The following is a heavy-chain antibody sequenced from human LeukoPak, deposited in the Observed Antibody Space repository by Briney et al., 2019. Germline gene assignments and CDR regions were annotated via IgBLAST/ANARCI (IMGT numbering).Heavy chain of an antibody. CDR3: ARHSGWYYFDY. J-gene: IGHJ4*02. CDR2: VPHRGST. Sequence: PSGTLSLTCAVSGGSVSRGYWWSWVRQPPGEGLEWIGEVPHRGSTNYNPSLKSRVTISVDDSKNQFSLKLSSVTAADTAVYYCARHSGWYYFDYWGQGTLVTVSS. D-gene: IGHD6-19*01. CDR1: GGSVSRGYW. V-gene: IGHV4-4*02.